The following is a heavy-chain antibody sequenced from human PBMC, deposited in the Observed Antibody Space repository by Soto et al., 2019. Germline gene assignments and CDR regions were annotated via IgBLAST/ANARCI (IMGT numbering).Heavy chain of an antibody. CDR3: AKDPAVTGTTFQYFDY. V-gene: IGHV3-30*18. D-gene: IGHD1-7*01. Sequence: HPGGSLRLSCAASGFTSSSYGMHWVRQAPGKGLEWVAVISYDGSNKYYADSVKGRFTISRDNSKNTLYLQMNSLRAEDTAVYYCAKDPAVTGTTFQYFDYWGQGTLVTVSS. CDR1: GFTSSSYG. CDR2: ISYDGSNK. J-gene: IGHJ4*02.